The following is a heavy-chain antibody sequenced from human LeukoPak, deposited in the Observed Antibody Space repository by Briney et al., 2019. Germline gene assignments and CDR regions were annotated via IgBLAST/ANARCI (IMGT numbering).Heavy chain of an antibody. V-gene: IGHV3-7*01. CDR2: LDQDGSEI. D-gene: IGHD6-19*01. CDR1: GFTFSNHW. CDR3: ARDLGYSSGWSTDY. Sequence: GGSLRLSCAASGFTFSNHWMSWVRQAPGKGLEWVANLDQDGSEIYYVDSVKGRFTISRDNAKNSLYLQMNSLRAEDTAVYYCARDLGYSSGWSTDYWGQGTLVTVSS. J-gene: IGHJ4*02.